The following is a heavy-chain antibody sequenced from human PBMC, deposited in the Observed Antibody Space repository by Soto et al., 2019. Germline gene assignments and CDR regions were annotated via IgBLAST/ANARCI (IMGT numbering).Heavy chain of an antibody. CDR3: ARGLHDYGSGSCSFDY. Sequence: QVQLVQSGAEVKKPGASVKVSCKASGYTFTSYDINWVRQATGQGLEWMGWMNPNRGNTGYAQKFQGRVTMTRNTSISTAYMELSSLRSEDSAVYYCARGLHDYGSGSCSFDYWGQGTLVTVSS. CDR2: MNPNRGNT. J-gene: IGHJ4*02. CDR1: GYTFTSYD. D-gene: IGHD3-10*01. V-gene: IGHV1-8*01.